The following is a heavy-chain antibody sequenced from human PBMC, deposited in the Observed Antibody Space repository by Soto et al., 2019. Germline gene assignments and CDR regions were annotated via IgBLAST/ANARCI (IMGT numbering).Heavy chain of an antibody. CDR2: IYHSGST. V-gene: IGHV4-30-2*01. CDR1: GGSISSGGYS. J-gene: IGHJ6*02. Sequence: SETLSLTCAVSGGSISSGGYSWGWIRQPPGKGLEWIGYIYHSGSTYYNPSLKSRVTISVDRSKKQFSLKLSSVTAADTAVYYCARVPDVWGQGTTVTVSS. CDR3: ARVPDV.